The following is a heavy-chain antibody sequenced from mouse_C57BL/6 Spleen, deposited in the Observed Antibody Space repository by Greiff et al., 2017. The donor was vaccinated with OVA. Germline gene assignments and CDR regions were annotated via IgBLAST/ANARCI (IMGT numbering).Heavy chain of an antibody. D-gene: IGHD2-10*02. CDR2: ISSGSSTI. V-gene: IGHV5-17*01. J-gene: IGHJ3*01. CDR1: GFTFSDYG. CDR3: ASGYGNYVPY. Sequence: EVQRVESGGGLVKPGGSLKLSCAASGFTFSDYGMHWVRQAPEKGLEWVAYISSGSSTIYYADTVKGRFTISRDNAKNTLFLQMTSLRSEDTAMYYCASGYGNYVPYWGQGTLVTVAA.